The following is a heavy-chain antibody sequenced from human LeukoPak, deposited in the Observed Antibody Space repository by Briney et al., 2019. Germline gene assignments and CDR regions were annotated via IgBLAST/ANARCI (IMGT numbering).Heavy chain of an antibody. D-gene: IGHD2-15*01. CDR1: GGSISSGDYY. V-gene: IGHV4-61*02. J-gene: IGHJ6*03. Sequence: SQTLSLTCTVSGGSISSGDYYWSWIRQPAGKGLEWIGRIYTSGSTNYNPSLKSRVTMSVDTSKNQFSLKLSSVTAADTAVYYCARGLVVVADYYYYYYMDVWGKGTTVTVSS. CDR2: IYTSGST. CDR3: ARGLVVVADYYYYYYMDV.